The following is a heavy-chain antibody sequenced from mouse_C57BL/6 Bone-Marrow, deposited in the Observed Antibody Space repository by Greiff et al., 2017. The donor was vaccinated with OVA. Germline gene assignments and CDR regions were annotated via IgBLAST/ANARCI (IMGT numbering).Heavy chain of an antibody. D-gene: IGHD2-2*01. CDR1: GYTFTSYW. V-gene: IGHV1-55*01. CDR3: ARKGYGYDAWFAY. CDR2: IYPGSGST. Sequence: VQLQQPGAELVKPGASVKMSCKASGYTFTSYWITWVKQRPGQGLEWIGDIYPGSGSTNYNEKFKSKATLTVDTSSSTADMQLSSLTSEDSAVYYCARKGYGYDAWFAYWGQGTLVTVSA. J-gene: IGHJ3*01.